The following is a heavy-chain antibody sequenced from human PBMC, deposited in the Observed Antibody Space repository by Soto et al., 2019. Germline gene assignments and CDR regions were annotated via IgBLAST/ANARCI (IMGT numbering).Heavy chain of an antibody. V-gene: IGHV4-59*08. CDR1: YASINNYH. D-gene: IGHD3-10*01. CDR3: ATLRGLGEVSAYFDY. J-gene: IGHJ4*02. CDR2: IYYTGTT. Sequence: QVQLQESGPGLLKPSETLSLTCTVSYASINNYHWTWIRQPPGKGLEWIAYIYYTGTTNFNPSLKRRVTIAMDKSKNQFALKLRSVTAADTAVYYCATLRGLGEVSAYFDYWGQGLMVTVSS.